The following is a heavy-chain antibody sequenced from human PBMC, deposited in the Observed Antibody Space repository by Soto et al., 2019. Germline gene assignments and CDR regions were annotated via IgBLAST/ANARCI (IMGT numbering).Heavy chain of an antibody. CDR3: AHRPSGYSSGWYSEPFDI. D-gene: IGHD6-19*01. CDR2: IYWDDDK. J-gene: IGHJ3*02. V-gene: IGHV2-5*02. CDR1: GFSLSTSGVG. Sequence: VSGPTLVNPTQTLTLTCTFSGFSLSTSGVGVGWIRQPPGKALEWLALIYWDDDKRYSPSLKSRLTITKDTSKNQVVLTMTNMDPVDTATYYCAHRPSGYSSGWYSEPFDIWGQGTMVTVSS.